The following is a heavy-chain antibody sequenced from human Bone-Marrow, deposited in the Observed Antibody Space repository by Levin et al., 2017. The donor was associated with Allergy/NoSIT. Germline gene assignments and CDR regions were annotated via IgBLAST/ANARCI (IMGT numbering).Heavy chain of an antibody. J-gene: IGHJ6*03. V-gene: IGHV4-39*01. CDR1: GGSISSSSYY. CDR2: IYYGGSS. CDR3: ARHARDHYDSNHYMDG. Sequence: ETLSLTCTVSGGSISSSSYYWGWIRQPPGTGLEWIGSIYYGGSSYYNPSLKSRVTISVDTSKNQFSLRLSSVTAADTAVYYCARHARDHYDSNHYMDGWGKGTTVTDAS.